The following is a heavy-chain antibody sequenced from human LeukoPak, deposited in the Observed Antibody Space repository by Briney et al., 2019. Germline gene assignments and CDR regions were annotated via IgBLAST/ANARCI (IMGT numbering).Heavy chain of an antibody. Sequence: ASVKVSCKASGYTFTSYGFSWVRQAPGQGLEWMGWISAYSGKTDYPQKFQGRVTMTTDPSTTTAYMELENLRSDDTAMYYCTASGWSKPYYLDSWGQGTLVTVSS. V-gene: IGHV1-18*01. D-gene: IGHD6-19*01. J-gene: IGHJ4*02. CDR2: ISAYSGKT. CDR3: TASGWSKPYYLDS. CDR1: GYTFTSYG.